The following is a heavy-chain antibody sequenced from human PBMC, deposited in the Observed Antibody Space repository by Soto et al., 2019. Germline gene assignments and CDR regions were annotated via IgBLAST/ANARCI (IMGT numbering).Heavy chain of an antibody. CDR1: GGSISSYY. D-gene: IGHD2-15*01. J-gene: IGHJ4*02. V-gene: IGHV4-59*08. Sequence: SETLSLTCTVSGGSISSYYWSWIRQPPGKGLEWIGYIYYSGSTNYNPSLKSRVTISVNTSKNQFSLKLSSVTAADTAVYYCANHVTRKYCSGGGCYPAWGQGTLVTVSS. CDR2: IYYSGST. CDR3: ANHVTRKYCSGGGCYPA.